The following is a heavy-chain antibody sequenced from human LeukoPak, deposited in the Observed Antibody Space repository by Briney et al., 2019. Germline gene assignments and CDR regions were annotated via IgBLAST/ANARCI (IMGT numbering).Heavy chain of an antibody. CDR2: IYYSGNT. CDR3: ARLDTVTTDAFDI. V-gene: IGHV4-59*08. Sequence: PSETLSLTCTVSGGXISGYYCNWIRQPPGKGLEWIGYIYYSGNTNYNPSLESRVDISVDTSKNQCSLKLKSVTAADTDVYYCARLDTVTTDAFDIWGQGTVVAVSS. D-gene: IGHD4-17*01. CDR1: GGXISGYY. J-gene: IGHJ3*02.